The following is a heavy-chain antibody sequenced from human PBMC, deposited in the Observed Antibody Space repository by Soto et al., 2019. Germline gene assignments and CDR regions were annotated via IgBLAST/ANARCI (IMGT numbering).Heavy chain of an antibody. Sequence: GGSLRLSCSASGFTFSSYAMHWVRQAPGKGLEYVSAISSNGGSTYYADSVKGRFTISRDNSKNTLYLQMSSLRAEDTAVYYCARPRGSIAARRNWFDPWDQGTLVTVSS. CDR1: GFTFSSYA. CDR2: ISSNGGST. J-gene: IGHJ5*02. D-gene: IGHD6-6*01. V-gene: IGHV3-64D*06. CDR3: ARPRGSIAARRNWFDP.